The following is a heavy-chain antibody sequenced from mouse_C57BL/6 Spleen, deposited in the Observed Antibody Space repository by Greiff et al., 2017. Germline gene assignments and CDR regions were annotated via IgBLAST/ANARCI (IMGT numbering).Heavy chain of an antibody. CDR1: GYAFTNYW. Sequence: QVHVMQSGAELVRPGASVKVSCKASGYAFTNYWIEWVKQTPGQGLEWIGVINPGSGSTNYNEKFKGKVTLTADKSSSTAYMQLSSLTSEDSAVYFCARDEYGGSSAFAYWGQGTLVTVSA. D-gene: IGHD1-1*01. CDR3: ARDEYGGSSAFAY. CDR2: INPGSGST. V-gene: IGHV1-54*01. J-gene: IGHJ3*01.